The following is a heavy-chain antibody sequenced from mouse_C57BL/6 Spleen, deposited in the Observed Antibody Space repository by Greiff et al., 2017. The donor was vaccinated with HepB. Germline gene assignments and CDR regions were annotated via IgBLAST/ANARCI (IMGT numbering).Heavy chain of an antibody. CDR3: ARGSGTVVYYAMDY. Sequence: VQLQQPGAELVKPGASVKLSCKASGYTFTSYWMHWVKQRPGQGLEWIGMIHPNSGSTNYNEKFKSKATLTVDKSSSTAYMQLSSLTSEDSAVYYCARGSGTVVYYAMDYWGQGTSVTVSS. CDR1: GYTFTSYW. J-gene: IGHJ4*01. CDR2: IHPNSGST. D-gene: IGHD1-1*01. V-gene: IGHV1-64*01.